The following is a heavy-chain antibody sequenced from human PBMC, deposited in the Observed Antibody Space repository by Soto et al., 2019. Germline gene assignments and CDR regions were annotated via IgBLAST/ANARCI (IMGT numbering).Heavy chain of an antibody. Sequence: QLHLVQSGAVVKKPGASVTVSCSASGYPVTAYYMHWVRQAPGRGLEWMGGINPATGAAKYTQTFQGRVTMTRDPSTSTVCMELGGLTSGDTAVFHWARGGGVGVAGSAAFDMWGQGTLVTVSS. CDR1: GYPVTAYY. J-gene: IGHJ3*02. CDR2: INPATGAA. CDR3: ARGGGVGVAGSAAFDM. V-gene: IGHV1-2*02. D-gene: IGHD3-3*01.